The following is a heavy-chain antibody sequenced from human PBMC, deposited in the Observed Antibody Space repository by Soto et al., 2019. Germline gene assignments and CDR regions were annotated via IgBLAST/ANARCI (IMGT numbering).Heavy chain of an antibody. D-gene: IGHD3-3*01. V-gene: IGHV1-69*04. Sequence: SVKVSCKASGGTFSSYTISWVRQAPGQGLEWMGRITPILGIANYAQKFQGRVTITADKSTSTAYMELSSLRSEDTAVYYCARDEEGYYPRTNWFDPWGQGTLVTVSS. CDR1: GGTFSSYT. CDR3: ARDEEGYYPRTNWFDP. CDR2: ITPILGIA. J-gene: IGHJ5*02.